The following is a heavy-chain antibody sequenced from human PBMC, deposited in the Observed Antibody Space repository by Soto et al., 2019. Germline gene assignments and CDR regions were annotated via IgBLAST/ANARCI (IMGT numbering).Heavy chain of an antibody. V-gene: IGHV3-30*18. CDR2: ISYDGSNK. J-gene: IGHJ6*02. D-gene: IGHD3-9*01. CDR1: GFTFSSYG. CDR3: AKDDDILTGYYDTYYYYGMYV. Sequence: QVQLVETGGGVVQPGRSLRLSCAASGFTFSSYGMHWVRQAPGKGLEWVTVISYDGSNKYYADSVKGRFTIFRDNSKNTLYLQMNSLRAEDTAVYYCAKDDDILTGYYDTYYYYGMYVWGQGTTVTVSS.